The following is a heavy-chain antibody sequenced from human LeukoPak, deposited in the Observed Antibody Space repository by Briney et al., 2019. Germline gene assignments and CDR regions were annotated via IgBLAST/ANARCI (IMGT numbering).Heavy chain of an antibody. CDR2: ISAYNGNT. V-gene: IGHV1-18*01. Sequence: ASVKVSCKASGYTFTSYGISWVRQAPGQGLEWMGWISAYNGNTNYAQKLQGRVTMTTDTSTSTAYMELRSLRSDDTAVYYCARTTRGGYSYGYSLIFDYWGQGTLVTVSS. J-gene: IGHJ4*02. CDR1: GYTFTSYG. CDR3: ARTTRGGYSYGYSLIFDY. D-gene: IGHD5-18*01.